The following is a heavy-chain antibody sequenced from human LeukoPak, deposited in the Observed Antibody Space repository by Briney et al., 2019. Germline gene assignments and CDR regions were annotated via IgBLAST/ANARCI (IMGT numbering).Heavy chain of an antibody. D-gene: IGHD1-26*01. J-gene: IGHJ6*02. CDR3: AIYPPRSAMYSGSEPYYYYGMDV. Sequence: ASVKVSCKASGYTLTSYYMHWVRQAPGQGLEWMGIINPSGGSTSYAQKFQGRVTMTRDTSTSTVYMELSSLRSEDTAVYYCAIYPPRSAMYSGSEPYYYYGMDVWGQGTTVTVSS. CDR2: INPSGGST. CDR1: GYTLTSYY. V-gene: IGHV1-46*01.